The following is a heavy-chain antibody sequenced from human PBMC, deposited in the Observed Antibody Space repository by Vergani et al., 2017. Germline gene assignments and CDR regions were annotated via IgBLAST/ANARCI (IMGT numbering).Heavy chain of an antibody. J-gene: IGHJ5*02. Sequence: QVQLHESGPGLVKPSQTLSLTCTVSGGSITSGSFYWSWIRQPAGKGLEWIGRIHSSGTTNYNPSLKSRVTLSVDTSKNQLPLRMTSVTAADTAVYYCARDSWTSELRGVYWFDTWGQGTLVSVSS. D-gene: IGHD3-10*01. CDR1: GGSITSGSFY. V-gene: IGHV4-61*02. CDR2: IHSSGTT. CDR3: ARDSWTSELRGVYWFDT.